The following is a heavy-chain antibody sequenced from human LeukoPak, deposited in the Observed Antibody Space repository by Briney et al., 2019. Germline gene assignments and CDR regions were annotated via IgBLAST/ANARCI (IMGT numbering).Heavy chain of an antibody. D-gene: IGHD3-22*01. CDR1: GFTVGNSY. CDR2: LYSGGDT. Sequence: GGSLRLSCAAAGFTVGNSYMSWVRQAPGKGLEWVSVLYSGGDTYYADSVRGRFTISRDNFKNTLYLQMNNLRAEDTAVYYCATSPVTRMIYFDYWGQGTLVTVSS. CDR3: ATSPVTRMIYFDY. V-gene: IGHV3-66*01. J-gene: IGHJ4*02.